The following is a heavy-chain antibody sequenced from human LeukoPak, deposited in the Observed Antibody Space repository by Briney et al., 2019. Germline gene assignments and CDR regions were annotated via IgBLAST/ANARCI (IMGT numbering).Heavy chain of an antibody. CDR1: GFTFSSYG. Sequence: GGSLRLSCAASGFTFSSYGMHWVRQAPGKGLEWVAVIWYDGSNKYYADSVKGRYTISRDNSKNTLYLQMNSLRAEDTAVYYCARAHTYCSGGSCYSYYYYYYGMDVWGQGTTVTVSS. CDR2: IWYDGSNK. CDR3: ARAHTYCSGGSCYSYYYYYYGMDV. D-gene: IGHD2-15*01. J-gene: IGHJ6*02. V-gene: IGHV3-33*08.